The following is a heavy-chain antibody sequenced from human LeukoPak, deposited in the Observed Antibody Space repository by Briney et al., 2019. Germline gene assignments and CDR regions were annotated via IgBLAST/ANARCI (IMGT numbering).Heavy chain of an antibody. CDR2: ISYDGSNK. CDR1: GFTFSSYG. J-gene: IGHJ4*02. D-gene: IGHD6-13*01. Sequence: GGSLRLSCAASGFTFSSYGMQWVRQAPGKGLEWVAVISYDGSNKYYADSVKGRFTISRDNSKNTLYLQMNSLRAEDTAVYYCAKDEAKAAGPFYYFDYWGQGTLVTVSS. V-gene: IGHV3-30*18. CDR3: AKDEAKAAGPFYYFDY.